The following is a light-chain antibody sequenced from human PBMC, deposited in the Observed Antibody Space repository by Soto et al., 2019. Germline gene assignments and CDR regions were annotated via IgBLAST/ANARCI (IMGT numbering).Light chain of an antibody. V-gene: IGKV1-5*03. CDR2: SAS. J-gene: IGKJ1*01. CDR1: QSISTW. CDR3: QEYNSYSWT. Sequence: DIQMTQSPSTLSASVGARVPITCRASQSISTWLAWYQQQPGKAPNLLIYSASDLESGVPSRFSGSGFGTEFTLTITSLQPDDFATYYCQEYNSYSWTFGQGTKVDIK.